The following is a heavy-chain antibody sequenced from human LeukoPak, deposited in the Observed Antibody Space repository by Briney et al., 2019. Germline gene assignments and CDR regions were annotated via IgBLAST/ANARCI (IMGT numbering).Heavy chain of an antibody. CDR2: IYHSGRT. D-gene: IGHD3-22*01. V-gene: IGHV4-30-2*01. J-gene: IGHJ6*02. CDR1: GGSISSGGYS. CDR3: ARSLLGYDGSAYYGSGMDV. Sequence: SETLSLTCTVSGGSISSGGYSWTWIRQPPGKGLEWIGYIYHSGRTYYNPSLKSRVTISVDRSKNQFSLKLSSVTVADTAVYYCARSLLGYDGSAYYGSGMDVWGQGTTVTVSS.